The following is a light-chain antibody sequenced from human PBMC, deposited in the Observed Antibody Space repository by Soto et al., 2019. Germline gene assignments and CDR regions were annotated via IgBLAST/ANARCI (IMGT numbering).Light chain of an antibody. J-gene: IGKJ1*01. CDR3: QQRSNWPT. CDR1: QGVSSY. CDR2: DAS. Sequence: EIVLTQSTATLSLSPGERATLSCRASQGVSSYLAWYQQKPGQATRLLIYDASNRATGIPARFSGSGSGTDLTLTISSLEPEDFAVYYCQQRSNWPTFGQGTKVEIK. V-gene: IGKV3-11*01.